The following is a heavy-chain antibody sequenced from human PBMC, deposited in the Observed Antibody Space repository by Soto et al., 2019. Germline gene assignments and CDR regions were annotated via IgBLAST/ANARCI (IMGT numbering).Heavy chain of an antibody. D-gene: IGHD3-16*01. CDR1: GFTFSSYE. J-gene: IGHJ6*02. CDR2: ISSSGGTI. CDR3: ARERGGAYYYGMDV. Sequence: EVQLVESGGGLVQPGGSLRLSCAASGFTFSSYEMNWVRQAPGKGLEWVSYISSSGGTIYYADSVKGRFTISRDNAKNSLYLQMNSLRAEDTAVYYCARERGGAYYYGMDVWGQGTTVTVSS. V-gene: IGHV3-48*03.